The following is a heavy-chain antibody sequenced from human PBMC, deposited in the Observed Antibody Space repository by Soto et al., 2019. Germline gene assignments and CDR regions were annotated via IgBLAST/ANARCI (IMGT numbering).Heavy chain of an antibody. CDR1: GFTFSSYT. D-gene: IGHD7-27*01. J-gene: IGHJ4*02. CDR2: ISSSGGST. CDR3: AKGWGDY. V-gene: IGHV3-23*01. Sequence: EVQLLESGGGLVQPGGSLRLSCAASGFTFSSYTMNWVRQVPGKGLEWVAGISSSGGSTVYADSVKGRFTISRENFKNTLYLQMNSLRAEDTAVYYCAKGWGDYWGQGTPVTVSS.